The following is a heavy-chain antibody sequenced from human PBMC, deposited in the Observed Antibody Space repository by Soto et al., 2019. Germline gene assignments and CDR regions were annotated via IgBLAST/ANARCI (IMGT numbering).Heavy chain of an antibody. Sequence: GGSLRLSCAASGFTFSSYALSWVRQAPGKGLEWVSAISGSGGSTYYADSVKGRFTISRDNSKNTLYLQMNSLRAEDTAVYYCAKDFVGPAMVRGVITCFDYWGQGTLVTVSS. CDR2: ISGSGGST. D-gene: IGHD3-10*01. V-gene: IGHV3-23*01. J-gene: IGHJ4*02. CDR1: GFTFSSYA. CDR3: AKDFVGPAMVRGVITCFDY.